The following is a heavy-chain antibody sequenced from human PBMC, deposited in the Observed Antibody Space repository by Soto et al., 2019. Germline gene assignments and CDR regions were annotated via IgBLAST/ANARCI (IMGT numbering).Heavy chain of an antibody. V-gene: IGHV3-7*01. Sequence: EVQLVESGGGLVQPGGSMRLSCAASGFTVSSYWINWVRQAPGKGLEWVANIKQDGSEKYYVDSVKGRFTISRDSAENSVYLQMHSLRAEDTAVYYCAASPDYGPQFDFWGQGSLVTVSS. J-gene: IGHJ4*02. CDR2: IKQDGSEK. D-gene: IGHD4-17*01. CDR1: GFTVSSYW. CDR3: AASPDYGPQFDF.